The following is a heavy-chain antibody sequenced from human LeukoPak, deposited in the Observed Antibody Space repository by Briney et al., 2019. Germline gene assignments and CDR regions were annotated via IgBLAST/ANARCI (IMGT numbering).Heavy chain of an antibody. D-gene: IGHD3-16*01. Sequence: SETLSLTCTVSGGSISSGNYYWSWLRQPAGKGLEWIGRVYTYGNTNYNPSLKSRVTISIDTSRNLFSLKLSSVTAADTAVYYCARLLIYTPCFDYWSQGTLVTVSS. CDR1: GGSISSGNYY. V-gene: IGHV4-61*02. J-gene: IGHJ4*02. CDR2: VYTYGNT. CDR3: ARLLIYTPCFDY.